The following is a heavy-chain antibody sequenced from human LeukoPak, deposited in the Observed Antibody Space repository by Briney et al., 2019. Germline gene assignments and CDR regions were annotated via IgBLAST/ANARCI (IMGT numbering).Heavy chain of an antibody. CDR2: IKHDGSDH. J-gene: IGHJ4*02. CDR1: GFTFGSYW. Sequence: PGGSLRLSCVGSGFTFGSYWMSWVRQAPGKGLEWVANIKHDGSDHYYADSVAGRFTISRDNAKNSLYLEMSSLRAEGAAVYFCVRHPGSYNVLTGYSYYFDYWGQGTLVTVSS. D-gene: IGHD3-9*01. V-gene: IGHV3-7*01. CDR3: VRHPGSYNVLTGYSYYFDY.